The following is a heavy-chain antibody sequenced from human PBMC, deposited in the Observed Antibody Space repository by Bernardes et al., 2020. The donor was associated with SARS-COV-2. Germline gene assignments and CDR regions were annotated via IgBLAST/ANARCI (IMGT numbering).Heavy chain of an antibody. CDR2: MNPNSGNT. V-gene: IGHV1-8*01. Sequence: ASVKVSCKASGYTFTSYDINWVRQATGQGLEWMGWMNPNSGNTGYAQKFQGRVTMTRNTSISTAYMELSSLRSEDTAVYYCARGLNALNYYGSGIDYRFDPWGQGTLVTVSS. J-gene: IGHJ5*02. D-gene: IGHD3-10*01. CDR3: ARGLNALNYYGSGIDYRFDP. CDR1: GYTFTSYD.